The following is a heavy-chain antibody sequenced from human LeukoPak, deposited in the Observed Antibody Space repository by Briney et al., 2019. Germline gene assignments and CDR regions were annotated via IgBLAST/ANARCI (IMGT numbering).Heavy chain of an antibody. CDR3: ARWKYSSSWYDFAYYYYGMDV. D-gene: IGHD6-13*01. J-gene: IGHJ6*02. Sequence: GASVKVSCKASGYTFTSYDINWVRQATGQGLEWMGWMNPNSGNTSYAQKFQGRVTMTRNTSISTAYMELSSLRSEDTAVYYCARWKYSSSWYDFAYYYYGMDVWGQGTTVTVSS. CDR2: MNPNSGNT. CDR1: GYTFTSYD. V-gene: IGHV1-8*01.